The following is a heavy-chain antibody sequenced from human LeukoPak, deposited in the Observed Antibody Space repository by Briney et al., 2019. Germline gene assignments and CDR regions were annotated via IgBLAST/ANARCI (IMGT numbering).Heavy chain of an antibody. CDR2: ISSSSSYI. D-gene: IGHD6-13*01. Sequence: GGSLRLSCAASGFTFSSYSMNWVRQAPGKGLEWVSSISSSSSYIYYADSVKGRFTISRDNAKNLLYLQMNSLRAEDTAVYYCARAPRSRFDYWGQGTLVTVSS. CDR3: ARAPRSRFDY. V-gene: IGHV3-21*01. CDR1: GFTFSSYS. J-gene: IGHJ4*02.